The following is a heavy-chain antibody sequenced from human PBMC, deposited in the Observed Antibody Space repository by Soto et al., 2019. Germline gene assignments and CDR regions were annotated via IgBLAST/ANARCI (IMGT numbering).Heavy chain of an antibody. CDR3: ARGLIAARGWGLGY. CDR1: GGSFSGYY. D-gene: IGHD6-6*01. J-gene: IGHJ4*02. CDR2: INHSGGT. V-gene: IGHV4-34*01. Sequence: QVQLQQWGAGLLKPSETLSLTCAVYGGSFSGYYWSWIRQPPGKGLEWIGEINHSGGTNYNPSLKSRVTISVDTSKNQFSLKLSSVTAADTAVYYCARGLIAARGWGLGYWGQGTLVTVSS.